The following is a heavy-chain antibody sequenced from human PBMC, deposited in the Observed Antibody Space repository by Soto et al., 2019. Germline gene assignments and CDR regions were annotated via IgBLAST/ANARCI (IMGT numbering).Heavy chain of an antibody. CDR3: ARDVVTAVAGSVNWFDP. J-gene: IGHJ5*02. CDR2: IWYDGTKK. V-gene: IGHV3-33*01. D-gene: IGHD6-19*01. Sequence: QVQLVESAGGVVQSGRSLTLSCAASGFSLRTYGMQWLRRAPGKGLEWVAFIWYDGTKKFYANSVKGRSTISKDNSNNILYLQMRGLRAEDTAVYYCARDVVTAVAGSVNWFDPWGQGTLVTVSS. CDR1: GFSLRTYG.